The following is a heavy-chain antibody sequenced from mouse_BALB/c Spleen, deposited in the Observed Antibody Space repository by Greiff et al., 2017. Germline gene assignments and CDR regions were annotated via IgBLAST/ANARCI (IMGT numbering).Heavy chain of an antibody. CDR2: ISDGGSYT. CDR3: ARDRAYYGTYAMDY. V-gene: IGHV5-4*02. CDR1: GFTFSDYY. J-gene: IGHJ4*01. D-gene: IGHD1-1*01. Sequence: EVKLVESGGGLVKPGGSLKLSCAASGFTFSDYYMYWVRQTPEKRLEWVATISDGGSYTYYPDSVKGRFTISRDNAKNNLYLQMSSLKSEDTAMYYCARDRAYYGTYAMDYWGQGTSVTVSS.